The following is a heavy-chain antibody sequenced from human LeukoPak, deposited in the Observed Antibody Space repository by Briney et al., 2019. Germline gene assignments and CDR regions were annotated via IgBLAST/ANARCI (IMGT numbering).Heavy chain of an antibody. CDR1: GGSISTYY. Sequence: SETLSLTCTVSGGSISTYYWGWLRQPPGRGLEWIGTIYHSGSTYYNPSLKSRVTISVDTSKNQFSLKLSPVTAADTAVYFCARAYSSSWYFNWFDPWGQGTQVTVSS. D-gene: IGHD6-13*01. J-gene: IGHJ5*02. V-gene: IGHV4-59*08. CDR3: ARAYSSSWYFNWFDP. CDR2: IYHSGST.